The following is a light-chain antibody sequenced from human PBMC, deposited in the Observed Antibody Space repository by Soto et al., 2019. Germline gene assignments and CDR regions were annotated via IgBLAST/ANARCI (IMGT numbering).Light chain of an antibody. J-gene: IGLJ2*01. CDR2: SDN. CDR3: AAWDDSLNVVV. Sequence: QAVVTQPPSASGTPGQRVSISCSGSSSNIGSHAVNWYQHLPGTAPKLLIYSDNQRPSGVPDRFSGSKSGTSASLAISGLQSEYGADYYCAAWDDSLNVVVFGGGTKLTVL. CDR1: SSNIGSHA. V-gene: IGLV1-44*01.